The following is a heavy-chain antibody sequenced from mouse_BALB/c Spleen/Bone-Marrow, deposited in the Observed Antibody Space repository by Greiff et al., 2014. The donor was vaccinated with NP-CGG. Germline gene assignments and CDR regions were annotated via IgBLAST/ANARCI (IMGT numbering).Heavy chain of an antibody. CDR3: ASYRYGWYFDV. D-gene: IGHD2-14*01. CDR1: GFNIKDTY. CDR2: IDPANGNT. Sequence: VQLKESGAELVKPGASVKLSCTASGFNIKDTYMHWVKQRPEQGLEWIGRIDPANGNTNYDPKFQGKATITADTSSNTAYLQLSSLTSEDTAVYYCASYRYGWYFDVWGAGTTVTVSS. V-gene: IGHV14-3*02. J-gene: IGHJ1*01.